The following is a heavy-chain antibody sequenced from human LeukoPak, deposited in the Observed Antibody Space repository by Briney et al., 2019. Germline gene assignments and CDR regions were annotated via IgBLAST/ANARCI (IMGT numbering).Heavy chain of an antibody. CDR3: ARDGGSSLREYYFDY. CDR2: IYYSGST. CDR1: GGSISSGSYY. V-gene: IGHV4-61*10. J-gene: IGHJ4*02. Sequence: PSQTLSLTCTVSGGSISSGSYYWSWIRQPAGKGLEWIGYIYYSGSTNYNPSLKSRLTISVDTSKNQFSLKLSSVSAADTAVYYCARDGGSSLREYYFDYWGQGTLVTVSS. D-gene: IGHD1-26*01.